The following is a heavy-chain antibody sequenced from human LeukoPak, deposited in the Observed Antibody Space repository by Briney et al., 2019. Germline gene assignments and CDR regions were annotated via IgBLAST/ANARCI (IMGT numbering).Heavy chain of an antibody. V-gene: IGHV1-2*02. CDR2: INPNSGGT. CDR1: GYTFTGYY. CDR3: ATVTRIAAAGTRWFDP. D-gene: IGHD6-13*01. J-gene: IGHJ5*02. Sequence: VASVKVSCKASGYTFTGYYMHWVRQAPGQGLEWMGWINPNSGGTNYAQKFQGRVTMTRDTSISTAYMELSRLRSDDTAVYYCATVTRIAAAGTRWFDPWGQGTLVTVSS.